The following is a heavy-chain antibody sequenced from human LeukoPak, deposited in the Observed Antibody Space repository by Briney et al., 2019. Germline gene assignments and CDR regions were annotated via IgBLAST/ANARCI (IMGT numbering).Heavy chain of an antibody. Sequence: GGSLRLSCAVSGFPFITYNMNWVRQAPGKGLEWVTVISHDANTKYYADSVKGRFTISRDNSKNTLYLQMNSLRAEDTAVYYCARGLERPNFFDYWGQGTLVTVSS. CDR2: ISHDANTK. V-gene: IGHV3-30*03. D-gene: IGHD1-1*01. CDR3: ARGLERPNFFDY. J-gene: IGHJ4*02. CDR1: GFPFITYN.